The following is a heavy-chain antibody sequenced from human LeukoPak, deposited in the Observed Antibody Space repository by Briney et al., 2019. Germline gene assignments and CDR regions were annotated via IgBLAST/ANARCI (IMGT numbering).Heavy chain of an antibody. V-gene: IGHV3-7*01. CDR1: GFTFGSYW. Sequence: GGSLRLSCAASGFTFGSYWMTWVRQAPGKGLEWVANIKQEGSEKYYVDSVKGRFTISRDNAKNSLYLQMNSLRAEDTAVYYCAGISGSWGQGTLVTVSS. CDR2: IKQEGSEK. J-gene: IGHJ5*02. D-gene: IGHD3-22*01. CDR3: AGISGS.